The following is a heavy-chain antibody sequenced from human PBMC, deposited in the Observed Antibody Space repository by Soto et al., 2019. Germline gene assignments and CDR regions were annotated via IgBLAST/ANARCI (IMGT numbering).Heavy chain of an antibody. CDR2: INAGNGNT. CDR3: ARDGYSYGFDYFDY. Sequence: QVQLVQSGAEVKKPGASVKVSCKASGYTFTSYAMHWVRQAPGQRLEWMGWINAGNGNTKYSQKFQGRVTITRDTSASTAYMELSSLRSEDTAVYYCARDGYSYGFDYFDYWGQGTLVTVSS. J-gene: IGHJ4*02. V-gene: IGHV1-3*01. D-gene: IGHD5-18*01. CDR1: GYTFTSYA.